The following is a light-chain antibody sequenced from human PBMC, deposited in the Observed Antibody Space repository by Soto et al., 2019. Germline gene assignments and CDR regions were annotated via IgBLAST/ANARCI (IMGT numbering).Light chain of an antibody. CDR3: SSYAGSNNF. V-gene: IGLV2-8*01. J-gene: IGLJ2*01. Sequence: QSALTQPPSASGSPGQSVTISCTGTSSDVGGYNYVSWYQQHPGKAPKLMIYVVTKRPSGVPDRFSGSKSGNTASLTVSGLQADDEADYYCSSYAGSNNFFGGGTKLTVL. CDR2: VVT. CDR1: SSDVGGYNY.